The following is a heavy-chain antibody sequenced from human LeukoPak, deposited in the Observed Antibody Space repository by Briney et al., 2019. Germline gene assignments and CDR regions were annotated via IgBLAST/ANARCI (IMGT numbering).Heavy chain of an antibody. Sequence: SETLSLTCTVSGVSISSSNSYWGWIRQPPGKGLGWIGSLYYSENTYYHASLKSQVSISIDTSKNQFSLRLTSVTAADTAVYYCARGRGYDILPWLNADYYYYMDVWGEGTTVTISS. CDR2: LYYSENT. V-gene: IGHV4-39*01. J-gene: IGHJ6*03. D-gene: IGHD3-9*01. CDR3: ARGRGYDILPWLNADYYYYMDV. CDR1: GVSISSSNSY.